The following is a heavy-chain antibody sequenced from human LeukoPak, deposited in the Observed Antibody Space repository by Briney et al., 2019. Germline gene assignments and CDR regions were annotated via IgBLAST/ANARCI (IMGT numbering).Heavy chain of an antibody. Sequence: GRSLRLSCAASGFXFSTYAMYWVRKAQGKGLEWVSIIWYDGSNNFYADSVKGRFTISRDNSKNTLYLQMNSLRAEDTAVYYCARGAYCSGSCPGAFDIWGQGTMVTVSS. CDR1: GFXFSTYA. D-gene: IGHD2-15*01. CDR3: ARGAYCSGSCPGAFDI. V-gene: IGHV3-33*01. J-gene: IGHJ3*02. CDR2: IWYDGSNN.